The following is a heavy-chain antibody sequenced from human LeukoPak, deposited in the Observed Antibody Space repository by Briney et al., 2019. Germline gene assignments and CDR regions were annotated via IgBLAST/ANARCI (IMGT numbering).Heavy chain of an antibody. V-gene: IGHV4-4*09. Sequence: NASETLSLTCTVSGGSISGHYWSWIRQSPGRGLEWIGNICTSGSTNYNPSLNSRVTISIDTSKNQFSLKVSSMTAADTAVYYCARQAQDGTNNYFDPWGQGTLVTVSS. CDR3: ARQAQDGTNNYFDP. CDR2: ICTSGST. CDR1: GGSISGHY. J-gene: IGHJ5*02. D-gene: IGHD1-7*01.